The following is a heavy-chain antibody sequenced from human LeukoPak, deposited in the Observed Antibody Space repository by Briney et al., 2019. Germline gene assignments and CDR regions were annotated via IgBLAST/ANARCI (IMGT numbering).Heavy chain of an antibody. J-gene: IGHJ4*02. CDR3: ARDLWAVAGTSD. V-gene: IGHV4-4*07. D-gene: IGHD6-19*01. CDR1: GDSISSDY. Sequence: PSETLSLTCSVSGDSISSDYWSWIRQPAGKGLEWIGRVYDVGSTDYNPSLKGRVTISLDTSKNQFSLKLSSVTAADTAVYYCARDLWAVAGTSDWGQGTLATVSS. CDR2: VYDVGST.